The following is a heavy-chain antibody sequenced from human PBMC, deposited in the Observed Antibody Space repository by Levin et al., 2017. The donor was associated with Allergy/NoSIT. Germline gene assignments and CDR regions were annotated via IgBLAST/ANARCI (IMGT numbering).Heavy chain of an antibody. CDR1: GGSISSSSYD. D-gene: IGHD6-19*01. J-gene: IGHJ4*01. Sequence: SETLSLTCTVSGGSISSSSYDWGWIRQPPGKGLEWIGSIYYSGNTYYNPSLKSRVTISVDTSKNQFSLKVSSVTAADTAVYYCARDAGYGSGWRQYFDHWGHGTLVTVSS. V-gene: IGHV4-39*07. CDR3: ARDAGYGSGWRQYFDH. CDR2: IYYSGNT.